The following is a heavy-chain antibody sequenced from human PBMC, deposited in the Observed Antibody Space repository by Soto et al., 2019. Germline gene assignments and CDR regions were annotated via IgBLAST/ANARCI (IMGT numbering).Heavy chain of an antibody. V-gene: IGHV4-34*01. Sequence: SETLSLTCAVYGGSFSGYYWSWIRQPPGKGLEWIGEINHSGSTNYNPSLKSRVTISVDTSKNQFSLKLSSVTAADTAVYYCARAGRLWFGNYNYYYYGMDVWGQGTTVTVSS. CDR3: ARAGRLWFGNYNYYYYGMDV. CDR2: INHSGST. CDR1: GGSFSGYY. D-gene: IGHD3-10*01. J-gene: IGHJ6*02.